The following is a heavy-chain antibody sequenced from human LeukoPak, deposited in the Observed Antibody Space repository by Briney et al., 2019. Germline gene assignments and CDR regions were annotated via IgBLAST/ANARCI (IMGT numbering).Heavy chain of an antibody. CDR3: AMTTVVTNDPYFDY. CDR1: GGSISSYY. V-gene: IGHV4-59*04. D-gene: IGHD4-23*01. Sequence: SETLSLTCTVSGGSISSYYWSWIRQPPGKGLEWIGSMYHSGSTYYNPSLQSPVTISVDTSKNQFSLKVSSVIAADTAVYFCAMTTVVTNDPYFDYWGQGTLVTVSS. J-gene: IGHJ4*02. CDR2: MYHSGST.